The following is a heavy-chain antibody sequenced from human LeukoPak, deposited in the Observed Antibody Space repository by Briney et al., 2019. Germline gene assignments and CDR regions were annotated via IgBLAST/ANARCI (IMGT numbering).Heavy chain of an antibody. CDR2: INWNGGST. Sequence: GGSLRLSCAASGFTYDDYGMSWVRQAPGKGLEWVSGINWNGGSTGYADSVKGRFTISRDNAKKSLYLQMNSLRDEDTAVYYCARGHGDYAPEFDGWGQGTLVTVSS. CDR1: GFTYDDYG. CDR3: ARGHGDYAPEFDG. D-gene: IGHD4-17*01. J-gene: IGHJ4*02. V-gene: IGHV3-20*04.